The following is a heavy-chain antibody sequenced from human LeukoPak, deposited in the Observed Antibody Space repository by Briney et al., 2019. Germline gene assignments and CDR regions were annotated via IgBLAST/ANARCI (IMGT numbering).Heavy chain of an antibody. CDR3: AKGGDRTAAGHSNYFDY. J-gene: IGHJ4*02. V-gene: IGHV3-30*02. CDR2: IRYDGSNK. D-gene: IGHD6-13*01. CDR1: GFIFSSYA. Sequence: PGGSLRLSCAASGFIFSSYAMHWVRQAPGKGLEWVAFIRYDGSNKYYADSVKGRFTISRDNSKNTLYLQMNSLRAEDTAVYYCAKGGDRTAAGHSNYFDYWGQGTLVTVSS.